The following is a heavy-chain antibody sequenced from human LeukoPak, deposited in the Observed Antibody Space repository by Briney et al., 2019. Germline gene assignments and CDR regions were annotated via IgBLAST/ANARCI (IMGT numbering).Heavy chain of an antibody. Sequence: GGSLRLSCAASGFTFSSYTMHWIRQAPGKGLEWVSSISGSNSYIFYANSVKGRFTVSRDNAKDSLYLQMNSLRAEDTAVYYCARALTTLTYEGYWGQGTLVTVSS. CDR3: ARALTTLTYEGY. J-gene: IGHJ4*02. D-gene: IGHD1-1*01. CDR1: GFTFSSYT. CDR2: ISGSNSYI. V-gene: IGHV3-21*01.